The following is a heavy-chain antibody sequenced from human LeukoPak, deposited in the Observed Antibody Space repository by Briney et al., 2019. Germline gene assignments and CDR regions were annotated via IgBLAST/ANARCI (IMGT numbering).Heavy chain of an antibody. D-gene: IGHD3-16*01. J-gene: IGHJ4*02. V-gene: IGHV3-7*01. CDR2: IKHDESEK. CDR3: TRRLDD. CDR1: GFSFNSDW. Sequence: GGSLRLSCAASGFSFNSDWMDWVRQAPGKGLEWVANIKHDESEKNYLDSVKGRFTISRDNAQNSLYLQMNGLRVEDTAVYYCTRRLDDWDQGTLVTVSS.